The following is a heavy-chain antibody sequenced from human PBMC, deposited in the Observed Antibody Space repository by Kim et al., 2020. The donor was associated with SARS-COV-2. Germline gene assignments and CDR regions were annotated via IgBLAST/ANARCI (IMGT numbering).Heavy chain of an antibody. CDR3: ARALYDYVWGSYTWFDP. J-gene: IGHJ5*02. CDR2: IYYSGST. Sequence: SETLSLTCTVSGGSISSYYWSWIRQPPGKGLEWIGYIYYSGSTNYNPSLKSRVTISVDTSKNQFSLKLSSVTAADTAVYYCARALYDYVWGSYTWFDPWGQGTLVTVSS. D-gene: IGHD3-16*01. V-gene: IGHV4-59*01. CDR1: GGSISSYY.